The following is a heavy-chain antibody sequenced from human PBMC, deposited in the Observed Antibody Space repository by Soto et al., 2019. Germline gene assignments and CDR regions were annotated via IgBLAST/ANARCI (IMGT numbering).Heavy chain of an antibody. CDR3: VRDRAMDSSGHWFDT. D-gene: IGHD3-22*01. J-gene: IGHJ5*02. V-gene: IGHV4-31*03. Sequence: QVQLQESGPGLVKPSQTLSLTCTVSGRSVSRGGYYWTWIRQHPGRGLEWIGYIYHIGSPYYNPSLESRVTISLDTSKNKFSLNLTSVTAADTAIYYCVRDRAMDSSGHWFDTWGQGTLVSVSS. CDR1: GRSVSRGGYY. CDR2: IYHIGSP.